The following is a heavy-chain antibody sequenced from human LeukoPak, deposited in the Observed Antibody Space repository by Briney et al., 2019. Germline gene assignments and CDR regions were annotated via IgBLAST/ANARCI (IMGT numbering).Heavy chain of an antibody. CDR1: GGSFSDYY. Sequence: PSETLSLTCAVYGGSFSDYYWTWIRQPPGQGLEWIGESNYGGSTNYSPSLTSRITISVDTSKNQFSLNLSSMTAADTAVYYCAARGYYNWFDPWGQGTLVTVSS. CDR3: AARGYYNWFDP. CDR2: SNYGGST. V-gene: IGHV4-34*01. J-gene: IGHJ5*02. D-gene: IGHD1-26*01.